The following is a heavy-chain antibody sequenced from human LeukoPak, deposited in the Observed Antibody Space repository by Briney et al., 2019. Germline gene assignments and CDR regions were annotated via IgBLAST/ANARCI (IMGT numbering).Heavy chain of an antibody. CDR3: ARARIDY. CDR2: IKDDGSEK. D-gene: IGHD1-14*01. J-gene: IGHJ4*02. CDR1: GFTFSSYW. Sequence: GGPLILSCVGSGFTFSSYWMTWVRQAPGKGLEWVANIKDDGSEKYSVDSVKGRFTISRDNAKNLLYLQMSSLRAEDTAVYYCARARIDYWGQGTLVTVSS. V-gene: IGHV3-7*04.